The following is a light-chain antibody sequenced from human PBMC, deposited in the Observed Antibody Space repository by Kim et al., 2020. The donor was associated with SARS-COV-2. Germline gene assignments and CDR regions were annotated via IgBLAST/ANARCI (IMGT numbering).Light chain of an antibody. CDR3: ATWDDSLNGQGV. V-gene: IGLV1-44*01. CDR1: SSNIGSNY. J-gene: IGLJ3*02. CDR2: SDN. Sequence: RVNISCSGSSSNIGSNYVNWYQQLPGTAPKLLIYSDNKRPSGVPDRFSGSKSGTSASLAISGLQSEDEADYYCATWDDSLNGQGVFGGGTKVTVL.